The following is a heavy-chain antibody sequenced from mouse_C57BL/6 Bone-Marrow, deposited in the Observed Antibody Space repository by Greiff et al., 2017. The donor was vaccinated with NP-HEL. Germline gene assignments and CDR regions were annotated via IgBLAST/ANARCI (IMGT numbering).Heavy chain of an antibody. D-gene: IGHD1-1*01. V-gene: IGHV1-72*01. J-gene: IGHJ2*01. CDR1: GYTFTSYW. CDR3: ARFTTVVAPYYFDY. CDR2: IDPNSGGT. Sequence: QVQLQQPGAELVKPGASVKLSCKASGYTFTSYWMHWVKQRPGRGLDWIGRIDPNSGGTKYNEKFKSKATLTVDKPSSTAYMQLSSLTSEDSAVYYCARFTTVVAPYYFDYWGQGTTLTVSS.